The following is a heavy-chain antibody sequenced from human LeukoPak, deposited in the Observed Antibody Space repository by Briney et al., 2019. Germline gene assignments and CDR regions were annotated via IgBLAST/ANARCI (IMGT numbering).Heavy chain of an antibody. V-gene: IGHV4-59*01. D-gene: IGHD4-17*01. Sequence: SETLSLTCTVSSGSISSYYWSWIRQPPGKGLEWVGYIFYSGSTNYNPSLKSRVTISVDTSKNQFSLGLSSVTAADTAVYYCARGPTRYYFDCWGQGTLVTVSS. CDR3: ARGPTRYYFDC. J-gene: IGHJ4*02. CDR2: IFYSGST. CDR1: SGSISSYY.